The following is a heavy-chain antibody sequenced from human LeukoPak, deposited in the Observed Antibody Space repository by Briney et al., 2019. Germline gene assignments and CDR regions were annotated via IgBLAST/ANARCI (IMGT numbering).Heavy chain of an antibody. CDR2: INPNSGGT. V-gene: IGHV1-2*02. Sequence: EASVKVSCKASGYTFTGYYMHWVRQAPGQGLEWMGWINPNSGGTNYAQKFQGRVTMTRDTSISTAYMELSRLRSDDTAVYYCARGYYYDSSGYPYWGQGTLVTVSS. J-gene: IGHJ4*02. D-gene: IGHD3-22*01. CDR1: GYTFTGYY. CDR3: ARGYYYDSSGYPY.